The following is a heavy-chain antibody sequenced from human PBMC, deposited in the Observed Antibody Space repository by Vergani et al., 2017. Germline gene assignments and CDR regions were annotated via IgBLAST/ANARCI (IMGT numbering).Heavy chain of an antibody. D-gene: IGHD2-2*01. J-gene: IGHJ4*02. V-gene: IGHV3-21*04. Sequence: EVQLVESGGGLVKPGGSLRLSCAASGFTFSSYSMNWVRQAPGKGLEWVSSISSSSSYIYYADSVKGRFTISRDNAKNTLYLQMNSLRAEDTAVYYCAKELAAAAIGYYFDYWGQGTLVTVSS. CDR1: GFTFSSYS. CDR2: ISSSSSYI. CDR3: AKELAAAAIGYYFDY.